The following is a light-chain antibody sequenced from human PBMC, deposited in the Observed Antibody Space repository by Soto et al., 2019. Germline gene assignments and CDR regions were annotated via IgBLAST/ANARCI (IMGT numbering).Light chain of an antibody. CDR3: QKYNSAPLS. J-gene: IGKJ4*01. CDR1: QGIINY. V-gene: IGKV1-27*01. Sequence: DIQMTRSPSSLSASVGDRVPITCRASQGIINYLAWYQQKPGKAPKLLIYAASTLQSGVTSRFSGSGSGTDFTLTISGLQPEDVATYYCQKYNSAPLSFGGRTKVEIK. CDR2: AAS.